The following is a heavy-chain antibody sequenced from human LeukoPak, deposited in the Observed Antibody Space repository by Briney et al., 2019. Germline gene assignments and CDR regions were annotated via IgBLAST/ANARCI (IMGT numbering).Heavy chain of an antibody. V-gene: IGHV3-21*06. Sequence: PGGSLRLSCEASGFSFSSYSMDWVRQAPGKGLEWVASITSGSRYLYYGDSVKGRFTVSRDNTKNSLHLQMNSLRVDDTAVYYCARPSGYYAFDSWGQGTLVTVSS. CDR3: ARPSGYYAFDS. J-gene: IGHJ4*02. D-gene: IGHD3-22*01. CDR2: ITSGSRYL. CDR1: GFSFSSYS.